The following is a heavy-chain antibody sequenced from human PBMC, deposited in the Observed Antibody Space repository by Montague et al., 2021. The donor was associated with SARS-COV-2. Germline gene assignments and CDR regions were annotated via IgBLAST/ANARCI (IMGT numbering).Heavy chain of an antibody. CDR3: ARLLPDGTVVATDIPFDS. V-gene: IGHV4-39*02. CDR1: AGSISTNSYY. CDR2: ISYSGST. D-gene: IGHD2-21*02. J-gene: IGHJ4*02. Sequence: SETLSLTCTVSAGSISTNSYYWAWIRQPPGKGLEWIGSISYSGSTYFNPSLESRHTMSVDTSKNHFSLKLRSVIAADTAVHYCARLLPDGTVVATDIPFDSWGQGTLVTVSS.